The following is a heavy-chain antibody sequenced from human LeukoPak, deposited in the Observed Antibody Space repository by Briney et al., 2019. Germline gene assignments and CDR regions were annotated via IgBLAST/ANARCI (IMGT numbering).Heavy chain of an antibody. J-gene: IGHJ1*01. D-gene: IGHD3-22*01. Sequence: SETLSLTCAVYGGSFSGYYWSWIRQPPGKGLEWIGEINHSGSTNYNPSLKSRVTISVDTSKNQFSLKLSSVTAADTAVYYCARRGYYDGWRQGTLVTVSS. CDR1: GGSFSGYY. V-gene: IGHV4-34*01. CDR2: INHSGST. CDR3: ARRGYYDG.